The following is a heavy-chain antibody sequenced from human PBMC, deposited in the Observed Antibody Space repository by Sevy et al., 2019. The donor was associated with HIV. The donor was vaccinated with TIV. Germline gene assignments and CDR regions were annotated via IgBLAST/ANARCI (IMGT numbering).Heavy chain of an antibody. CDR1: GFTFGDYA. J-gene: IGHJ4*02. V-gene: IGHV3-49*03. D-gene: IGHD1-26*01. Sequence: GGSLRLSCTASGFTFGDYAMSWFRQAPGKGLEWVGFIRSKAYGGTTEYAASVKGRFTISRDDSKSIAYLQMNSLKTEDTAVYYCTRDFGRYSDPWWYFDYWGQGTLVTVSS. CDR3: TRDFGRYSDPWWYFDY. CDR2: IRSKAYGGTT.